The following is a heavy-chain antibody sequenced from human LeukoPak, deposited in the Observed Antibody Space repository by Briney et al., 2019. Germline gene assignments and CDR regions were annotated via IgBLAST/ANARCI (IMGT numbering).Heavy chain of an antibody. J-gene: IGHJ4*02. CDR1: GFTFSDYT. D-gene: IGHD2-2*01. CDR3: ATNLFCASASCL. V-gene: IGHV3-21*01. Sequence: GGSLRLSCAASGFTFSDYTMNWVRQAPGKGLEWLSSIGTAGNYIFYADSVQGRFTISRDNANDSLYLEMKSLRVEDTATYYCATNLFCASASCLWGQGTPGHRLL. CDR2: IGTAGNYI.